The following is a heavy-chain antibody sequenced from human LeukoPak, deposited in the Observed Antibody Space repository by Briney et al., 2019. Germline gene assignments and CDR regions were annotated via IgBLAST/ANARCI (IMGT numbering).Heavy chain of an antibody. CDR3: ARDTITAPGDLDY. V-gene: IGHV3-74*01. CDR1: GFTFSRYW. Sequence: GGSLRLSCAATGFTFSRYWMHWVRQGQGKGLVWVSLISSDGSTTTYADSVKGRFTISRDNAKNTLYLQMNSLRAEDTAVYYCARDTITAPGDLDYWGQGTLVTVSS. D-gene: IGHD6-13*01. CDR2: ISSDGSTT. J-gene: IGHJ4*02.